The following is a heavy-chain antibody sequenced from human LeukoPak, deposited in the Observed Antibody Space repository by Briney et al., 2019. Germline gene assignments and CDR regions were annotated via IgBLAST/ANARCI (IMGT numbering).Heavy chain of an antibody. Sequence: SDTLSLTCTVSGGSISSYYWSWMRQPPGKGLEWIGYIYYSGSTNYNPSLKSRVTISVDTSKNQFSLKLSSVTAADTAVYYCARGWELVDYWGQGTLVTVSS. CDR3: ARGWELVDY. J-gene: IGHJ4*02. V-gene: IGHV4-59*07. CDR1: GGSISSYY. D-gene: IGHD1-26*01. CDR2: IYYSGST.